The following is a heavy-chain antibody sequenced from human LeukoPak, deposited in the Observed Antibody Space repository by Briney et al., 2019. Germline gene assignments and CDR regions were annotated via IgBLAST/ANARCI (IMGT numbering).Heavy chain of an antibody. CDR2: ITPNSGVT. CDR3: ARSPREYSSSWYLPFDY. V-gene: IGHV1-2*02. CDR1: GYTFTGYY. D-gene: IGHD6-13*01. Sequence: ASVKVSCKASGYTFTGYYMQWVRQAPGQGLEWMGGITPNSGVTNYAQKFPGRVTMTRDTSTNTAFMEQSRLRSAGTGVYYCARSPREYSSSWYLPFDYWGQGTLVTVSS. J-gene: IGHJ4*02.